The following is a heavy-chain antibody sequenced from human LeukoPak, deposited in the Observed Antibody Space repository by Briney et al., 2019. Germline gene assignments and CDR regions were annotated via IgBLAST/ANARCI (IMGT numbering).Heavy chain of an antibody. CDR1: GYSFTSYG. V-gene: IGHV1-18*01. CDR3: ARDRSSGSDYGDC. CDR2: ISPYNGAT. D-gene: IGHD1-26*01. Sequence: GASVKVSCKASGYSFTSYGITWVRQAPGQGLEWLGWISPYNGATKYAQRLQGRLTMTIDTSTNTAYMDVRSLTSDDTALYFCARDRSSGSDYGDCWGQGTLVTVSS. J-gene: IGHJ4*02.